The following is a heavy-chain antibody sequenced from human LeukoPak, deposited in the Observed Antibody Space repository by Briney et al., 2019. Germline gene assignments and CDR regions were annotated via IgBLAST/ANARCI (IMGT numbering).Heavy chain of an antibody. V-gene: IGHV4-59*01. CDR1: GGSISSYY. Sequence: SETLSLTCTVSGGSISSYYWSWIRQPPGMGLEWIAYIYDTGNTNYNPSLKSRVTISVDTSKNQFSLKLRSVTAADTAVYYCARAAVGVTRYFDYWGQGTLVTVSS. CDR3: ARAAVGVTRYFDY. J-gene: IGHJ4*02. CDR2: IYDTGNT. D-gene: IGHD3-16*01.